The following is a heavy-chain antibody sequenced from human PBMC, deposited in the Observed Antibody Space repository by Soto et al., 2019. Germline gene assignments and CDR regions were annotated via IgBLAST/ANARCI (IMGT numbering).Heavy chain of an antibody. V-gene: IGHV4-39*01. CDR1: GGSISSSNYY. Sequence: KPSETLSLTCTVSGGSISSSNYYWSWVRQPPGKGLEWIGEIIHSESTKYNPSLKSRVTISVDTSKNQFSLKLSSVTAADTAVYYCARQRPTDGRWEFANYYGMDVWGQGTPVTVSS. J-gene: IGHJ6*02. CDR2: IIHSEST. CDR3: ARQRPTDGRWEFANYYGMDV. D-gene: IGHD1-26*01.